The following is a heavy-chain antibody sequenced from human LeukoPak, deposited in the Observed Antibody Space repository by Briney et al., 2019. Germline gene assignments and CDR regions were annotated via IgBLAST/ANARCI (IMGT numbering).Heavy chain of an antibody. CDR2: ISAYNGNT. CDR3: ARDIKRSRARWENLGFDP. J-gene: IGHJ5*02. D-gene: IGHD1-14*01. Sequence: ASVKVSCKASGYTFTSYGISWVRQAPGQGLEWMGWISAYNGNTNYAQKLQGRVTMTTDTSTSTAYMELTSLRSDNTAAYYCARDIKRSRARWENLGFDPWGQGTLVTVSS. CDR1: GYTFTSYG. V-gene: IGHV1-18*01.